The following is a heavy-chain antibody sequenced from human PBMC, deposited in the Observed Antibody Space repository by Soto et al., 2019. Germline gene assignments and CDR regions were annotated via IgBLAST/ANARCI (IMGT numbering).Heavy chain of an antibody. J-gene: IGHJ4*02. CDR1: GFTFSTYW. CDR2: IKQDGSEK. Sequence: EVQLVESGGGLVQPGGSLRLSCSASGFTFSTYWMSWVRQAPRKGLEWVANIKQDGSEKYYVDSVKGRFTISRDNAKNSLYLQMNSLRAEDTAVYYCARDSLGYCTSTSCYWSEDYWGQGTLVTVSS. D-gene: IGHD2-2*01. V-gene: IGHV3-7*03. CDR3: ARDSLGYCTSTSCYWSEDY.